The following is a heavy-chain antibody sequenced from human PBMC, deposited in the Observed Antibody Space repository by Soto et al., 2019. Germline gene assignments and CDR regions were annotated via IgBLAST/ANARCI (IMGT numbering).Heavy chain of an antibody. D-gene: IGHD5-12*01. V-gene: IGHV4-34*01. J-gene: IGHJ3*02. CDR1: GGSFSGYY. Sequence: QVQLQQWGAGLLKPSETLSLTCAVYGGSFSGYYWSWIRQPPGKGLEWIGEINHSGSTNYNPSLKSRVTISVDTSKNQFSLKLSSVTAADTAVYYCARGGGWMDAFDIWGHGTMVTVSS. CDR3: ARGGGWMDAFDI. CDR2: INHSGST.